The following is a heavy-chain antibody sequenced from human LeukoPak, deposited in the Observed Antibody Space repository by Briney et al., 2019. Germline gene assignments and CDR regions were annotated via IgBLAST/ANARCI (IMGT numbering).Heavy chain of an antibody. CDR3: AKDQDRESLSTGAFDI. Sequence: GGSLRLSCAASGFTFDDYAMHWVRQAPGKGLEWVSGISWNSGSTGYADSVKGRFTISRDNAKNSLYLRMNSLRAEDTAVYYCAKDQDRESLSTGAFDIWGQGTMVTVSS. D-gene: IGHD3-16*02. CDR2: ISWNSGST. V-gene: IGHV3-9*01. CDR1: GFTFDDYA. J-gene: IGHJ3*02.